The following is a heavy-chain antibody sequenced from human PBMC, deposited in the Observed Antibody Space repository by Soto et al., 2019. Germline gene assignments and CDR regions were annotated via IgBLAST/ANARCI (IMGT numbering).Heavy chain of an antibody. V-gene: IGHV2-5*02. CDR1: GFSLSTSGVG. CDR3: AHVKVLRYFDWLSVGFDY. CDR2: IYWDDDK. Sequence: QITLKESGPPLVKPTQTLTLTCTFSGFSLSTSGVGVGWIRQPPGKALEWLALIYWDDDKRYSPSLKSRLTITKDTSKNQVVLTMTNMDPVDTATYYCAHVKVLRYFDWLSVGFDYWGQGTLVTVSS. D-gene: IGHD3-9*01. J-gene: IGHJ4*02.